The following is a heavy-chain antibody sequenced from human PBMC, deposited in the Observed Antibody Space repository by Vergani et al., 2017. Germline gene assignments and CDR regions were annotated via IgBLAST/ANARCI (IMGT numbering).Heavy chain of an antibody. CDR1: GFTFSSYA. CDR3: ARDPGYDMLTGYYIGWFDP. Sequence: QVQLVESGGGVVQPGRSLRLSCAASGFTFSSYAMHWVRQAPGKGLEWVAVISYDGSNKYYADSVKGRFTISRDNSKNTLYLQMNSLRAEDTAVYYCARDPGYDMLTGYYIGWFDPGGQGMLVSVSS. CDR2: ISYDGSNK. J-gene: IGHJ5*02. D-gene: IGHD3-9*01. V-gene: IGHV3-30*01.